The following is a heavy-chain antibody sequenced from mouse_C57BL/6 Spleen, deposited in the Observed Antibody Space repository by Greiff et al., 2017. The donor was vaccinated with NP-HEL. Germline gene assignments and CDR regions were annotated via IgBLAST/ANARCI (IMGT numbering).Heavy chain of an antibody. V-gene: IGHV1-82*01. CDR3: ARDYDYSNYFDY. J-gene: IGHJ2*01. CDR2: IYPGDGDT. Sequence: SGPELVKPGASVKISCKASGYAFSSSWMNWVKQRPGKGLEWIGRIYPGDGDTNYNGKFKGKATLTADKSSSTAYMQLSSLTSEDSAVYFCARDYDYSNYFDYWGQGTTLTVSS. CDR1: GYAFSSSW. D-gene: IGHD2-5*01.